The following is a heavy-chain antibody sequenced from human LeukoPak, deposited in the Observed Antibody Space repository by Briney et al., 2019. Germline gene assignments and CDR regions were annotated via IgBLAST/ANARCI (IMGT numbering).Heavy chain of an antibody. D-gene: IGHD5-24*01. Sequence: GSLRLSCAASGFTFSSYGMSWVRQPPGKGLEWIGEINHSGSTHYTPSLKSRVTISVDTSDNKFSLKMISVTAADAAVYYCALGYNDIWELWGRGTLVTVSS. V-gene: IGHV4-4*02. CDR1: GFTFSSYGM. CDR3: ALGYNDIWEL. CDR2: INHSGST. J-gene: IGHJ4*02.